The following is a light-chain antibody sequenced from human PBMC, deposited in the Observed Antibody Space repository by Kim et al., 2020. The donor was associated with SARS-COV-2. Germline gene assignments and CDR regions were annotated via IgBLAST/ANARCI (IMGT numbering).Light chain of an antibody. Sequence: DIQMTQSPSSLSASVGDRVTIACRASQSISSSLSWYQQKPGKAPKLLIYGASSLQSGAPSRFSGSGSGTDFTLTITSLQPEDFATYYCQQTYSTPRTFGQGTKVDIK. J-gene: IGKJ1*01. CDR2: GAS. V-gene: IGKV1-39*01. CDR3: QQTYSTPRT. CDR1: QSISSS.